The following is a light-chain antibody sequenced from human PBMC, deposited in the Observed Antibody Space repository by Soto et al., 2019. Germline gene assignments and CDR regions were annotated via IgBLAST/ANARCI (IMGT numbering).Light chain of an antibody. V-gene: IGKV3-15*01. CDR2: AAS. CDR3: QQYNNWPPLT. J-gene: IGKJ4*01. Sequence: EIVMSQSPATLSVSPGERATLSCRASQSVSNNLAWYQQKPGQAPRLLIYAASTRATGIPARFSGSGSATEFTLNISSLQSEDFAVYSCQQYNNWPPLTFGGGTKVEIK. CDR1: QSVSNN.